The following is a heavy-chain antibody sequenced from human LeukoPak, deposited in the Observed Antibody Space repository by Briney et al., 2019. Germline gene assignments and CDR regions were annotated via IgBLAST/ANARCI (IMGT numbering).Heavy chain of an antibody. J-gene: IGHJ3*02. CDR3: ARPPGIVHAFDI. Sequence: SETLSLTCAVYGGSFSNYYWSWIRQHPGKGLEWIGEIYHSGNTNYNPSLKNRVTISVDTSKNQFSLKLSSVTAADTAVYYCARPPGIVHAFDIWGQGTMVTVSS. CDR2: IYHSGNT. V-gene: IGHV4-34*01. D-gene: IGHD3-16*02. CDR1: GGSFSNYY.